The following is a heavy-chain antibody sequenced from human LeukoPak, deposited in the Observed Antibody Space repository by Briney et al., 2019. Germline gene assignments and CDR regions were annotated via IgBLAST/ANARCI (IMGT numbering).Heavy chain of an antibody. CDR2: ISAYNGNA. V-gene: IGHV1-18*04. CDR3: AGDSSTSCCSFDY. CDR1: GYTFTSYG. Sequence: GASVKVPCKASGYTFTSYGITWVRQAPGQGLEWMGWISAYNGNANYALKLQGRVTMTTDTSTSTAYMELRSLRSDDTAVYYCAGDSSTSCCSFDYWGQGTLVTVSS. D-gene: IGHD2-2*01. J-gene: IGHJ4*02.